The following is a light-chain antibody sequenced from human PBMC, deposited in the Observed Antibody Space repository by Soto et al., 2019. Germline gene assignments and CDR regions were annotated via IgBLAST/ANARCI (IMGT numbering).Light chain of an antibody. CDR1: QSVSIS. V-gene: IGKV3-15*01. J-gene: IGKJ4*01. Sequence: EIVMKQSPATLSVSPGQRATLSCRASQSVSISLAWYQQKPGQALRLLXYAASTRATGIPDRFSGSGSGTDFTLTISSLQSEDFAAYYGQQYNNWPPLTFGGGTKVDIK. CDR3: QQYNNWPPLT. CDR2: AAS.